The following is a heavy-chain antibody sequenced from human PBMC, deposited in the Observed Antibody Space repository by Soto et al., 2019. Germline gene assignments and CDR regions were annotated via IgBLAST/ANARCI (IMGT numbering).Heavy chain of an antibody. CDR2: IGVSGDTT. J-gene: IGHJ4*02. CDR3: AKVRRFGELRSLY. CDR1: GFTFSSYA. D-gene: IGHD3-10*01. Sequence: EVQLLESGRGLVQPGGSLRLSCAASGFTFSSYAMSWVRQAPGKGLEWVSAIGVSGDTTYYADSVKGRFTISRDNSKNTLYLQMGSLRAEETAVYYCAKVRRFGELRSLYWGQGTLVTVSS. V-gene: IGHV3-23*01.